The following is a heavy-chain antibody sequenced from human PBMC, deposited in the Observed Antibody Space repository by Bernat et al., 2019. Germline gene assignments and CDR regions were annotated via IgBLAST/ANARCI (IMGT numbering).Heavy chain of an antibody. V-gene: IGHV3-7*01. D-gene: IGHD6-19*01. Sequence: EVQLVESGGCLVQPGGSLRLSCAASGFTFGSYWMSWFRQAPGKGLEWVANIKQDGSERYYVDSVKGRFTIARDNAKISLYLQMNGLRAEDTAVYYCAREKRGSGWYFDYWGQGTLVTVSS. J-gene: IGHJ4*02. CDR2: IKQDGSER. CDR3: AREKRGSGWYFDY. CDR1: GFTFGSYW.